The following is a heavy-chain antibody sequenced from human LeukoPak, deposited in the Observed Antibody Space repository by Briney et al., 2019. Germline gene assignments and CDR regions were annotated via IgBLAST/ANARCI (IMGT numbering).Heavy chain of an antibody. CDR1: GFTFDDYA. CDR2: ISWNSGSI. V-gene: IGHV3-9*01. CDR3: ATVTTSSFDY. Sequence: GGSLRLSCAASGFTFDDYAMHWVRQAPGRGLEWVSGISWNSGSIGYADSVKGRFTISRDNAKNSLYLQMNSLRAEDTAVYYCATVTTSSFDYWGQGTLVTVSS. J-gene: IGHJ4*02. D-gene: IGHD4-11*01.